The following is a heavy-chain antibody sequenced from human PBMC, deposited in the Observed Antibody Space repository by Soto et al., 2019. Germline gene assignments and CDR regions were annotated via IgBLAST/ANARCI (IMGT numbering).Heavy chain of an antibody. CDR2: ISSSSSTI. CDR3: ARDARDYIWGSYRPLTYYFDY. D-gene: IGHD3-16*02. CDR1: GFTFSSYS. J-gene: IGHJ4*02. V-gene: IGHV3-48*01. Sequence: EVQLVESGGGLVQPGGSLRLSCAASGFTFSSYSMNWVRQAPGKGLEWVSYISSSSSTIYYADSVKGRFTISRDNAKNSLYLQMNSLRAEDTAVYYCARDARDYIWGSYRPLTYYFDYWGQGTLVTVSS.